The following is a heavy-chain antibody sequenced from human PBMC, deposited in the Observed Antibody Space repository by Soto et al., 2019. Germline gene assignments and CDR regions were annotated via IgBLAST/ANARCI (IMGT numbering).Heavy chain of an antibody. CDR1: GFTFYTYA. CDR2: ITDTGVST. V-gene: IGHV3-23*01. Sequence: GGSLRLSCTASGFTFYTYAMTWVRQAPGKGLEWVSSITDTGVSTYYADSVKGRFTISRDNSKNTLYLQMNSLRVDDSAVYYCAKDTPVVMFLFDSWGRGTLVTVSS. D-gene: IGHD2-15*01. CDR3: AKDTPVVMFLFDS. J-gene: IGHJ4*02.